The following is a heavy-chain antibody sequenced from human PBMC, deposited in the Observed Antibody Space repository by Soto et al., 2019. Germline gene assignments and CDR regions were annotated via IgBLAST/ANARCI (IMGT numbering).Heavy chain of an antibody. D-gene: IGHD4-17*01. V-gene: IGHV4-59*08. Sequence: QVQLQESGPGLVKPSETLSLTCTVSGGSISSYYWSWILQPPGKGLEWIGYIYYSGSTTYNPSLRSRVTIAVDTSKNQFYLKLRSVTAADTAVYYCARRYGDYFDYWGQGTLVTVSS. CDR2: IYYSGST. J-gene: IGHJ4*02. CDR3: ARRYGDYFDY. CDR1: GGSISSYY.